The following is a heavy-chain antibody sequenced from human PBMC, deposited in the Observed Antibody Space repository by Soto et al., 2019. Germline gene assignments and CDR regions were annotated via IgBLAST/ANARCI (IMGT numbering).Heavy chain of an antibody. CDR3: ARAHGDYLNSDY. CDR2: ISSSSRTI. J-gene: IGHJ4*02. Sequence: EVQLVESGGGLVQPGGSLRLSCAASGFTFSSYSMNWVREAPGKGLEWVSYISSSSRTIYYADSVKGRFTISRDNAKNSLYLQMNSLRDEDTAVYYCARAHGDYLNSDYWGQGTLVTVSS. V-gene: IGHV3-48*02. CDR1: GFTFSSYS. D-gene: IGHD4-17*01.